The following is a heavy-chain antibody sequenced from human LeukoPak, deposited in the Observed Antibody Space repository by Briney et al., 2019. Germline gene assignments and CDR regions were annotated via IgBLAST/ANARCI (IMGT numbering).Heavy chain of an antibody. V-gene: IGHV3-9*01. J-gene: IGHJ4*02. Sequence: GRSLRLSCAASGFTFDDYAMHWVRQAPGKGLEWVSGISWSSGSIGYADSVKGRFTISRDNAKNSLYLQMNSLRAEDTALYYCAKMCFEISYDSSGCFDYWGQGTLVTVSS. D-gene: IGHD3-22*01. CDR2: ISWSSGSI. CDR1: GFTFDDYA. CDR3: AKMCFEISYDSSGCFDY.